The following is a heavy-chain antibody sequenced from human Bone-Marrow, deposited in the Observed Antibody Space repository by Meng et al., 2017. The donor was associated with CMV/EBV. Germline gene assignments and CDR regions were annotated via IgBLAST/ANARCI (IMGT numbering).Heavy chain of an antibody. J-gene: IGHJ5*02. CDR3: AKGSDYGRGDWFDP. CDR1: GFTFDDYA. D-gene: IGHD4-17*01. V-gene: IGHV3-9*01. CDR2: ISWNSGSI. Sequence: LSLTCAASGFTFDDYAMHWVRQAPGKGLEWVSGISWNSGSIGYADSVKGRFTISRDNAKNSLYLQMNSLRAEDTALYYCAKGSDYGRGDWFDPWGQGTLVTVSS.